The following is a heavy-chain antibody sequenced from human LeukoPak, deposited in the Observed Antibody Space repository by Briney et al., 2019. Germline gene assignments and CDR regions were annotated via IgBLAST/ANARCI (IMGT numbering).Heavy chain of an antibody. CDR2: IYRDGSA. D-gene: IGHD2-15*01. J-gene: IGHJ4*02. CDR1: GFTVSIYY. V-gene: IGHV3-66*01. CDR3: ARGPGWNYFDY. Sequence: GGSLRLSCAVSGFTVSIYYMTWVRQAPGKGLEWVSFIYRDGSANYADSVKGRFTISRDNPRNTVYLQMNSLRAEDTAVYYCARGPGWNYFDYWGQGTLVTVSS.